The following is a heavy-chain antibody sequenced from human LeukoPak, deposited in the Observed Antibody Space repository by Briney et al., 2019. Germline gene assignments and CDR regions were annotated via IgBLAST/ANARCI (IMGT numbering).Heavy chain of an antibody. CDR1: GFTFSSYW. V-gene: IGHV3-7*01. Sequence: PGGSLRLSCAASGFTFSSYWMSWIRQAPGKGLEWVANIKQDGSEKYYVDSVKGRFTISRDNAKNSLYLQMNSLRAEDTAVYYCASGFVPRLWFGDSDAFDIWGQGTMVTVSS. D-gene: IGHD3-10*01. CDR3: ASGFVPRLWFGDSDAFDI. CDR2: IKQDGSEK. J-gene: IGHJ3*02.